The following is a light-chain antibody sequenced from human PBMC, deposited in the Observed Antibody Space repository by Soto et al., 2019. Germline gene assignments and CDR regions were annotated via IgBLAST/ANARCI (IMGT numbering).Light chain of an antibody. J-gene: IGLJ2*01. V-gene: IGLV1-44*01. CDR3: AAWDDSLNGPHVV. CDR2: SNN. CDR1: SSNIGSNT. Sequence: QSVLTQPTSASGTPGQRGTISCSGSSSNIGSNTVNWYQQLPGTAPKLLIYSNNQRPSGVPDRFSGSKSGTSASLAISGLQSEDEADYYCAAWDDSLNGPHVVFGGGTKLTVL.